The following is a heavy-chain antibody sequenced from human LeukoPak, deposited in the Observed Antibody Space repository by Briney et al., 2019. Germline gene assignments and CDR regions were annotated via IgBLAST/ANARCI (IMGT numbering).Heavy chain of an antibody. J-gene: IGHJ4*02. CDR3: SRVTGDYLDY. D-gene: IGHD1-14*01. V-gene: IGHV1-18*04. CDR1: GYTFTSSG. Sequence: GASVKLSCTGSGYTFTSSGVSWGRQGPAPGHERMGWISAYNGNTNYAQRLQGRVTMTTDTSTSTAYMELRSLRSDDTAVYYCSRVTGDYLDYWGQGTLVTVSS. CDR2: ISAYNGNT.